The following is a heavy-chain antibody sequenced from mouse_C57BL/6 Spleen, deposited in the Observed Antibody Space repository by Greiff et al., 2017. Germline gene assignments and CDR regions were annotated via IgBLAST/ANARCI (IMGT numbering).Heavy chain of an antibody. V-gene: IGHV1-7*01. D-gene: IGHD3-2*02. CDR3: AEGSSGSYYFDY. J-gene: IGHJ2*01. CDR2: INPSSGYT. CDR1: GYTFTSYW. Sequence: QVQLQQSGAELAKPGASVKLSCKASGYTFTSYWMHWVKPRPGQGLEWIGYINPSSGYTTYNQKFKDKATLTAAKSSSTAYMQLSSLTYDDSAVYYCAEGSSGSYYFDYGGQGTTLTVSS.